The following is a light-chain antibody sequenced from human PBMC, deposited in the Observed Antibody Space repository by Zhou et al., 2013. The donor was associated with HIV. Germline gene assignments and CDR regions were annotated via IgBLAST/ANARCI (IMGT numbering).Light chain of an antibody. J-gene: IGKJ4*01. CDR3: QQYGSSPPGV. V-gene: IGKV3-20*01. CDR2: GAS. CDR1: QSVSSSY. Sequence: EIVLTQSPGTLSLSPGERATLSCRASQSVSSSYLAWYQQKPGQAPRLLIHGASSRATGIPDRFSGSGSGTDFTLTISRLEPEDFAVYYCQQYGSSPPGVFGGGTKVEIK.